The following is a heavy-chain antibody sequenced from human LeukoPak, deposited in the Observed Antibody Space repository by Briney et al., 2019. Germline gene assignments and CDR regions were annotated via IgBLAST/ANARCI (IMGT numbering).Heavy chain of an antibody. CDR2: IKQDGSEK. D-gene: IGHD2-2*01. Sequence: PGGSLRLSCAASGFTFSSYWMSWVRQAPGKGLEWVANIKQDGSEKYYVDSVKGRFTISRDNAKNSLYLQMNSLRAEDTAVYYCARYCSSTSCYPYGMDVWGQGTTVTVSS. CDR1: GFTFSSYW. J-gene: IGHJ6*02. CDR3: ARYCSSTSCYPYGMDV. V-gene: IGHV3-7*01.